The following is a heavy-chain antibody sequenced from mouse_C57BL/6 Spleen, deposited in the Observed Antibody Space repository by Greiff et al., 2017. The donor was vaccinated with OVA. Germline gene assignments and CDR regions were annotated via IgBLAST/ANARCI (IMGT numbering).Heavy chain of an antibody. CDR1: GFTFSDYY. J-gene: IGHJ2*01. Sequence: EVMLVESEGGLVQPGSSMKLSCTASGFTFSDYYMAWVRQVPEKGLEWVANINYDGSSTYYLDSLKSRFIISRDNAKNILYLQMSSLKSEDTATYYCARSPLDYYGYYFDYWGQGTTLTVSS. D-gene: IGHD1-1*01. CDR2: INYDGSST. V-gene: IGHV5-16*01. CDR3: ARSPLDYYGYYFDY.